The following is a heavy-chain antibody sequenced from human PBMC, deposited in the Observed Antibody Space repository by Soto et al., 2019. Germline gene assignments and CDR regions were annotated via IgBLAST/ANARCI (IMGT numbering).Heavy chain of an antibody. CDR1: GYTFTSYA. CDR3: ARDLRIAARRSVGMGV. J-gene: IGHJ6*02. D-gene: IGHD6-6*01. Sequence: ASVKVSCKASGYTFTSYAMHWVRQAPGQRLEWMGWINAGNGNTKYSQKFQGRVTITRDTSASTAYMELSSLRSEDTAVYYCARDLRIAARRSVGMGVWGQGTTVTVS. CDR2: INAGNGNT. V-gene: IGHV1-3*01.